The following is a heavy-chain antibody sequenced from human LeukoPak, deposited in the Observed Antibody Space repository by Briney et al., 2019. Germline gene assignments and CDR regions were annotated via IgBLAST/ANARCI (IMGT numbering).Heavy chain of an antibody. Sequence: GESLKISCKGSGYSFTSYWIGWVRQMPGKGLEWMGIIYPGDSDTRYSPSFQGQVTISADKSISTAYLQWSSLKASDTAMYYCASNPTYYDILTGPQAFDIWGQGTMVTVSS. D-gene: IGHD3-9*01. J-gene: IGHJ3*02. CDR2: IYPGDSDT. CDR1: GYSFTSYW. CDR3: ASNPTYYDILTGPQAFDI. V-gene: IGHV5-51*01.